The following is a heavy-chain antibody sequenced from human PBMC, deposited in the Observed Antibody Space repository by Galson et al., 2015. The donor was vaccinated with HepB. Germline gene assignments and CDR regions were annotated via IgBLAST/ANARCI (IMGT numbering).Heavy chain of an antibody. J-gene: IGHJ3*02. CDR3: ARENILTGYFDAFDI. V-gene: IGHV1-2*04. D-gene: IGHD3-9*01. CDR2: INPNSGGT. Sequence: SVKVSCKASGYTFTGYYMHWVRQAPGQGLEWMGWINPNSGGTNYAQKFQGWITMTRDTSISTAYMELSRLRSDDTAVYYCARENILTGYFDAFDIWGQGTMVTVSS. CDR1: GYTFTGYY.